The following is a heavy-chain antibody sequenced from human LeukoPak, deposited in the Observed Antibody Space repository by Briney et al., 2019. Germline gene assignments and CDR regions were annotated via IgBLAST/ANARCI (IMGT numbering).Heavy chain of an antibody. Sequence: GGSLRLSCAVSGFSVSYYYMNWVRQAPGKGLEWVSLIRGSGETFYADSVKGRFTISRDDSKNTVYLQMNSLRVEDTAENFCARDRAATQDWVEFDPWGQGTLVTVSS. CDR2: IRGSGET. CDR3: ARDRAATQDWVEFDP. J-gene: IGHJ5*02. CDR1: GFSVSYYY. D-gene: IGHD3/OR15-3a*01. V-gene: IGHV3-66*03.